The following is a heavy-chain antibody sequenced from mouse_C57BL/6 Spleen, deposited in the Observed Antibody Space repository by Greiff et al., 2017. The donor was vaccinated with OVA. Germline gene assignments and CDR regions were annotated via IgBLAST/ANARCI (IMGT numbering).Heavy chain of an antibody. CDR1: GYTFTDYY. CDR2: INPNNGGT. J-gene: IGHJ2*01. Sequence: EVQLQQSGPELVKPGASVKISCKASGYTFTDYYMNWVQQSHGKSLEWIGDINPNNGGTSYNQKFKGKATLTVDKSSSTAYMELRSLTSEDSAVYYCARSYTWDYWGQGTTLTVSS. D-gene: IGHD2-12*01. V-gene: IGHV1-26*01. CDR3: ARSYTWDY.